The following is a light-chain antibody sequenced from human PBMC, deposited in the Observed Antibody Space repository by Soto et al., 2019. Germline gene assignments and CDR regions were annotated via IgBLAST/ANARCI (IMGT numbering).Light chain of an antibody. CDR3: QQSYSTTWT. CDR2: AAS. V-gene: IGKV1-39*01. CDR1: QSIDTY. Sequence: DIQMTQSPSSLSASVGDRVTITCRASQSIDTYLNWYQRKPGKAPNVLIYAASTLQSGVPTRFSGSGSETDFTLTISSLQPEDFATYSCQQSYSTTWTFGQGTKVDIK. J-gene: IGKJ1*01.